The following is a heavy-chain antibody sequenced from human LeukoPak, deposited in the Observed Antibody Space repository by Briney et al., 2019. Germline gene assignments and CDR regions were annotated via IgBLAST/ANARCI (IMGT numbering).Heavy chain of an antibody. CDR3: ARDQGPYAYSGYDDAPTPLGDY. D-gene: IGHD5-12*01. J-gene: IGHJ4*02. V-gene: IGHV4-34*01. CDR2: IHYSGST. CDR1: GGSFSGYY. Sequence: PSETLSLTCAVYGGSFSGYYWSWIRQPPGKGLEWIGSIHYSGSTYYNPSLKSRVTISVDTSKNQFSLKLSSVTAADTAVYYCARDQGPYAYSGYDDAPTPLGDYWGQGTLVTVSS.